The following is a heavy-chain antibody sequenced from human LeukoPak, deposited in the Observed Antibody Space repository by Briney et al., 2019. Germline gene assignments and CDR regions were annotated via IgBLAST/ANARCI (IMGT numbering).Heavy chain of an antibody. CDR3: AKDSSLWEIPGNYMDV. CDR2: ISGSGGST. CDR1: GFTFSSYG. Sequence: GGSLRLSCAASGFTFSSYGMSWVRQAPGKGLEWVSAISGSGGSTYYPDSLKGRFTISRDNAKNSLYLQMNSLRAEDTAVYYCAKDSSLWEIPGNYMDVWGKGTTVTVSS. V-gene: IGHV3-23*01. D-gene: IGHD3-16*01. J-gene: IGHJ6*03.